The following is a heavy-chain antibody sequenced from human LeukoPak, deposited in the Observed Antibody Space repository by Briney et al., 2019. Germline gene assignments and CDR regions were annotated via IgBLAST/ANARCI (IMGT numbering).Heavy chain of an antibody. D-gene: IGHD3-10*01. V-gene: IGHV3-21*01. CDR1: GFTFSSYT. J-gene: IGHJ4*02. CDR3: ARDRYYYGSRGYFDY. Sequence: GGSLRLSCAASGFTFSSYTMNWVRQAPGRGLEWVSSISSSNSYIYYADSVKGRFTISRDNAKNSLYLQMNSLRAEDTAVYYCARDRYYYGSRGYFDYWGQGTLVTVSS. CDR2: ISSSNSYI.